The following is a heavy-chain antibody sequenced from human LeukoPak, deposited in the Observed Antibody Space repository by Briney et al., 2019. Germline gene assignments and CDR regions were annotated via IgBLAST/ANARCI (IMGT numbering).Heavy chain of an antibody. D-gene: IGHD2-2*02. CDR3: AKDTVPAAIVVYYMDV. CDR1: GFTFSSYG. Sequence: GGSLRLSCAASGFTFSSYGMHWVRQAPGKGLEWVAFIRYDGSNKYYADSVKGRFTISRDNSKNTLYLQMNSLRAEDTAVYHCAKDTVPAAIVVYYMDVWGKGTTVTVSS. CDR2: IRYDGSNK. V-gene: IGHV3-30*02. J-gene: IGHJ6*03.